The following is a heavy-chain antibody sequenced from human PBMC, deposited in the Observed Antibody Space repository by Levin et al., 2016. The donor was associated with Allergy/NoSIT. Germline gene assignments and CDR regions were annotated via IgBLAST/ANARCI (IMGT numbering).Heavy chain of an antibody. CDR2: INPNGGSA. CDR3: ARFQSSVASRRPAIDAFDI. J-gene: IGHJ3*02. Sequence: WVRQAPGQGLEWVGIINPNGGSASYAQKFQGRVTMTSDTSTSTVYMDLNSLRSEDTAVYYCARFQSSVASRRPAIDAFDIWGQGTLVTVSS. D-gene: IGHD6-6*01. V-gene: IGHV1-46*01.